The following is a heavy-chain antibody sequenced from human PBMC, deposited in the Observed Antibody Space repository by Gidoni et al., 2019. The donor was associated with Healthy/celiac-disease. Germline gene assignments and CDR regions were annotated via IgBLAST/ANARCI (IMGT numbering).Heavy chain of an antibody. V-gene: IGHV3-30*18. CDR3: AKGGIDTMIVVVGPPDY. CDR2: ISYDGSNK. CDR1: GFTFSSYG. J-gene: IGHJ4*02. D-gene: IGHD3-22*01. Sequence: QVQLVESGGGVVQPGRSLRLSCAASGFTFSSYGMHWVRQAPGKGLEWVAVISYDGSNKYYADSVKGRFTISRDNSKNTLYLQMNSLRAEDTAVYYCAKGGIDTMIVVVGPPDYWGQGTLVTVSS.